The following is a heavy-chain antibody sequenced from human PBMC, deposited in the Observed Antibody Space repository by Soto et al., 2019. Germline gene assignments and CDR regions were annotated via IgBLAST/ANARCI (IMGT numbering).Heavy chain of an antibody. CDR1: GYIFTNYA. CDR3: ARVSGYYLPDY. Sequence: QVQLVQSGAEEKKPGASVKVSCKASGYIFTNYATHWVRQAPGQRLEWMGWINAGNGNTKYSQKFQGRVTITRDTSASTDYMELSSLRSEDTAVYYCARVSGYYLPDYWGQGTLVTVSS. D-gene: IGHD5-12*01. V-gene: IGHV1-3*05. CDR2: INAGNGNT. J-gene: IGHJ4*02.